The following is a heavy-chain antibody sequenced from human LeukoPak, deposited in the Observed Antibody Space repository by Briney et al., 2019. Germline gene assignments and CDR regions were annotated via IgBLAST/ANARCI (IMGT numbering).Heavy chain of an antibody. J-gene: IGHJ4*02. CDR2: IYPGDSDT. Sequence: GESLKISCKGSGYSFNTYWIGWVRQMPGKGLEWMGIIYPGDSDTKYSPSFQGQVTISADKSINAAYLQWSSLKASDTAMYYCATSESQTRFDFWGQGTLVTVSS. CDR3: ATSESQTRFDF. D-gene: IGHD1/OR15-1a*01. V-gene: IGHV5-51*01. CDR1: GYSFNTYW.